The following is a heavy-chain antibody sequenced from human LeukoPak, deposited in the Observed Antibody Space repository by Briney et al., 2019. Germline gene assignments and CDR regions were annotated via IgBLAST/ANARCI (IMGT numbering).Heavy chain of an antibody. CDR3: AKTAKTGDGSD. Sequence: SETLSLTCSVSGYSISSGDYWAWIRPPPGMGLQWIGIIYHTGITYYTPSLKSRVTISVDTSTNQFSLKLSSVTAADPAVYYCAKTAKTGDGSDWGQGTLVTVSS. CDR1: GYSISSGDY. D-gene: IGHD7-27*01. V-gene: IGHV4-38-2*02. J-gene: IGHJ4*02. CDR2: IYHTGIT.